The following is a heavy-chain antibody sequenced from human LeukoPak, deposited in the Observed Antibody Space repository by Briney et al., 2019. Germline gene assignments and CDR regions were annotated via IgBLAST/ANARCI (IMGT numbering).Heavy chain of an antibody. Sequence: GASVKVSCKASGYTFTSYAMNWVRQAPGQGLEWMGGIIPIFGTANYAQKFQGRVTITADESTSTAYMELSSLRSEDTAVYYCARDYVGSAAFDYWGQGTLVTVSS. J-gene: IGHJ4*02. CDR1: GYTFTSYA. CDR3: ARDYVGSAAFDY. D-gene: IGHD1-26*01. CDR2: IIPIFGTA. V-gene: IGHV1-69*13.